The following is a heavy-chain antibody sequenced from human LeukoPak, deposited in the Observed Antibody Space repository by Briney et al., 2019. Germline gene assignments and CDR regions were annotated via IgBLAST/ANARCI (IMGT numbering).Heavy chain of an antibody. J-gene: IGHJ4*02. CDR1: GYTFTGYY. D-gene: IGHD4-17*01. CDR3: ARDSDGDYGY. V-gene: IGHV1-2*02. Sequence: GASVTVSCKASGYTFTGYYMHWVRQAPGQGLEWMGWINPNGGGTNYAQKFQGRVTMTRDTSISTAYMELSRLRSDDTAVYYCARDSDGDYGYWGQGTLVTVSS. CDR2: INPNGGGT.